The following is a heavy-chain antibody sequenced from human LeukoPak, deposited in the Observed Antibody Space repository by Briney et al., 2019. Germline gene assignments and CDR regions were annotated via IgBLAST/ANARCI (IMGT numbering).Heavy chain of an antibody. CDR3: ASAVDYYDSKFDP. CDR2: ISAYNGNT. CDR1: GYTFTNYT. J-gene: IGHJ5*02. Sequence: ASVKVSCKASGYTFTNYTLNWVRQAPGQGLEWMGWISAYNGNTNYAQKLQGRVTMTTDTSTSTAYMELRSLRSDDTAVYYCASAVDYYDSKFDPWGQGTLVTVSS. D-gene: IGHD3-22*01. V-gene: IGHV1-18*01.